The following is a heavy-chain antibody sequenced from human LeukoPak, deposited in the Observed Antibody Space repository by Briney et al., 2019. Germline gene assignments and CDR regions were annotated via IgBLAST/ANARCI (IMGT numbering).Heavy chain of an antibody. J-gene: IGHJ4*02. D-gene: IGHD3-10*01. CDR3: AKIYLRGVIIMGDYFDY. Sequence: GGTLRLSCAASGFTFSSYGMSWVRQAPGKGLEWVSAISGSGGSTYYADSVKGRFTISRDNSKNTLYLQMNSLRAEDTAVYYCAKIYLRGVIIMGDYFDYWGQGTLVTVSS. CDR1: GFTFSSYG. CDR2: ISGSGGST. V-gene: IGHV3-23*01.